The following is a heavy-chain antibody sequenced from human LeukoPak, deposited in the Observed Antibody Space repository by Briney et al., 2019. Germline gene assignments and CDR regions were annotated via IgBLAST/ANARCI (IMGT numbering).Heavy chain of an antibody. J-gene: IGHJ4*02. Sequence: SETLSLTCAVYGGSFSPYYWSWIRQSPDKGLEWIGEINHSRSTNYNPSLKSRVTISVDTSKNESSLKLSSVTAADTAVYFCATSPEAAAAGNDYWGQGTLVTVSS. CDR1: GGSFSPYY. D-gene: IGHD6-13*01. CDR2: INHSRST. CDR3: ATSPEAAAAGNDY. V-gene: IGHV4-34*01.